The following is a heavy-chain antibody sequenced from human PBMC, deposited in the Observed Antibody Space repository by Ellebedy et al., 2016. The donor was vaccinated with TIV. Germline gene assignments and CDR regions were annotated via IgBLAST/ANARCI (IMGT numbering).Heavy chain of an antibody. D-gene: IGHD3-22*01. V-gene: IGHV3-7*03. CDR3: AKGDDSSGYYYGGNY. J-gene: IGHJ4*02. CDR2: IKQDGSEK. CDR1: GFTFSSYW. Sequence: PGGSLRLSCAASGFTFSSYWMSWVRQAPGKGLEWVANIKQDGSEKYYVDSVKGRFTISRDNAKNSLYLQMNSLRAEDTAVYYCAKGDDSSGYYYGGNYWGQGTLVTVSS.